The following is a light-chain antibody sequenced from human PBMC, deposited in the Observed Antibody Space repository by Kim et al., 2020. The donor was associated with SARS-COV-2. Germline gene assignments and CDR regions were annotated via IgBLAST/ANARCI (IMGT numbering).Light chain of an antibody. CDR2: DAS. Sequence: EIVMTQSPATLSVSPGERATLSCRASQSVSSNLAWYQQKPGQAPRLLIYDASTRATGISARFSGSGSGTEFTLTISSLQSEDFALYYCQQYNNWPPWTFGQGTKVEIK. CDR1: QSVSSN. V-gene: IGKV3-15*01. J-gene: IGKJ1*01. CDR3: QQYNNWPPWT.